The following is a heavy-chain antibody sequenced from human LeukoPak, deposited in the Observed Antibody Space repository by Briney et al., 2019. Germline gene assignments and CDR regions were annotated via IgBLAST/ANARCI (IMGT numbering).Heavy chain of an antibody. Sequence: NTSETLSLTCAVYGGSFSGYYWSWIRQPPGKGLEWIGEINHSGSTNYNPSLKSRVTISVDTSKNQFSLKLSSVTAADTAVYYCARGQRDGYNFDYWGQGTLVTVSS. CDR1: GGSFSGYY. V-gene: IGHV4-34*01. D-gene: IGHD5-24*01. J-gene: IGHJ4*02. CDR3: ARGQRDGYNFDY. CDR2: INHSGST.